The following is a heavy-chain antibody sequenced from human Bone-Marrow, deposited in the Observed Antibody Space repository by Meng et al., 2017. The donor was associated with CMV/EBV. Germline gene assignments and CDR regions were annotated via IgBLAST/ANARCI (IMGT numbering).Heavy chain of an antibody. CDR1: GSFRGYY. J-gene: IGHJ5*02. CDR3: ARVFRYYDFWSGSGWFDP. D-gene: IGHD3-3*01. Sequence: GSFRGYYWSWIRQPPGKGLEWIGEINHSGSTNYNPSLKSRVTISVDTSKNQFSLKLSSVTAADTAVYYCARVFRYYDFWSGSGWFDPWGQGTLVTVSS. V-gene: IGHV4-34*01. CDR2: INHSGST.